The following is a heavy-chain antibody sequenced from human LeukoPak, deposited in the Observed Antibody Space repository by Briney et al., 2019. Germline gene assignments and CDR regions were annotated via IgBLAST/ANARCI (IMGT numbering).Heavy chain of an antibody. D-gene: IGHD1/OR15-1a*01. CDR1: GFTFSDYY. J-gene: IGHJ4*02. CDR3: AGDPGSNNLPYYFDY. V-gene: IGHV3-11*01. CDR2: ISSSGSTI. Sequence: GGSLRLSCAASGFTFSDYYMSWIRQAPGRGLEWVSYISSSGSTIYYADSVKGRFTISRDNAKNSLYLQMNSLRAEDTAVYYCAGDPGSNNLPYYFDYWGQGTLVTVSS.